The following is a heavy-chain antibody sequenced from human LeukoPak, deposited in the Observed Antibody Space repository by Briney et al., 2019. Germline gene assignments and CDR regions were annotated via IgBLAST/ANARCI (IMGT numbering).Heavy chain of an antibody. Sequence: GGSLRLSCAASGFTFSSYAMSWVRQAPGKGLEWVSAISGSGGSTYYADSVKGRFTISRDNSKNTLYLQMNSLRAEDTAVYYCAEDYLVGATVAYYFDYWGQGTLVTVSS. CDR1: GFTFSSYA. J-gene: IGHJ4*02. CDR3: AEDYLVGATVAYYFDY. V-gene: IGHV3-23*01. CDR2: ISGSGGST. D-gene: IGHD1-26*01.